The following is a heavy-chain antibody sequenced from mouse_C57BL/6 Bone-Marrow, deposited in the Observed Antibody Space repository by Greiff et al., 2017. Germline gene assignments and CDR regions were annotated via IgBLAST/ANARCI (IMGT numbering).Heavy chain of an antibody. J-gene: IGHJ3*01. Sequence: QVQLQQPGAELVMPGASVKLSCKASGYTFTSYWMHWVKQRPGQGLEWIGEIDPSDSYTNYNQKFKGKSTLTVDKSSSTAYMQLSSLTSEDSAVYYCARENDGYDVAYWGQGTLVTVSA. CDR3: ARENDGYDVAY. V-gene: IGHV1-69*01. CDR1: GYTFTSYW. D-gene: IGHD2-2*01. CDR2: IDPSDSYT.